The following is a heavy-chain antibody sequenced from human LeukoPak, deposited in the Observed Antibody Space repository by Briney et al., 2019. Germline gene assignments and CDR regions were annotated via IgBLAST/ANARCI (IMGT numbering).Heavy chain of an antibody. CDR1: GFTFSSYE. CDR3: ARVNWFDP. CDR2: ISSSGSTI. J-gene: IGHJ5*02. V-gene: IGHV3-48*03. Sequence: GGSLRLSCAASGFTFSSYEMNWVRQAPGKGLEWASSISSSGSTIKYADSVKGRLTISRDNANSSLYLQMNSLRAEDTAVYYCARVNWFDPWGQGTLVTVSS.